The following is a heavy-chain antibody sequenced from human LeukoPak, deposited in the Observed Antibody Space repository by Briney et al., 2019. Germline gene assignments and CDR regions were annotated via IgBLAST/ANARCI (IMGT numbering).Heavy chain of an antibody. V-gene: IGHV3-30-3*01. CDR3: AKDSSSWWHDAFDI. CDR1: GFTFSSYA. CDR2: ISYDGSNK. J-gene: IGHJ3*02. Sequence: GRSLRLSCAASGFTFSSYAMHWVRQAPGKGLEWVAVISYDGSNKYYADSVKGRFTISRDNSKNTLYLQMNSLRAEDTAVYYCAKDSSSWWHDAFDIWGQGTMVTVSS. D-gene: IGHD6-13*01.